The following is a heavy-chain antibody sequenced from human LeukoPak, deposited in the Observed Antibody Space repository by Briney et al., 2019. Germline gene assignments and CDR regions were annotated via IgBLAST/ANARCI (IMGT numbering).Heavy chain of an antibody. D-gene: IGHD2-2*01. J-gene: IGHJ4*02. CDR1: GFTFDDYG. Sequence: TGGSLRLSCAASGFTFDDYGMSWVRHAPGKGLEWVSGINWNGGSTGYADSVKGRFTISRDNAKNSLYLQMNSLRAEDTALYHCARRCSSTSCPPDYWGQGTLVTVSS. V-gene: IGHV3-20*01. CDR3: ARRCSSTSCPPDY. CDR2: INWNGGST.